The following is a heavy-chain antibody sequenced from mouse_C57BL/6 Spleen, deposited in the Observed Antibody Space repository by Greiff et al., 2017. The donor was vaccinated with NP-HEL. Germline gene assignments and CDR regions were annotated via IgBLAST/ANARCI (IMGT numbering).Heavy chain of an antibody. CDR3: ARAKLHHVDY. J-gene: IGHJ2*01. CDR2: INPNNGGT. Sequence: EVQLQQSGPELVKPGASVKISCKASGYTFTDYYMNWVKQSHGKSLEWIGDINPNNGGTSYNQKFKGKATLTVDKSSSTAYMELRSLTSEDSAVYYCARAKLHHVDYWGQGTTLTVSS. V-gene: IGHV1-26*01. CDR1: GYTFTDYY.